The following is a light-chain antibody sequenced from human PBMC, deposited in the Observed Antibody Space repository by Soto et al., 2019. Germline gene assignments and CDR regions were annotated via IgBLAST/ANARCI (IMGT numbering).Light chain of an antibody. CDR2: DAS. CDR1: ESISNW. Sequence: DIQMTQSPSTLSASVGDIVTITCRASESISNWLAWYQQKPGKAPKLLIYDASSLESGVSSRFSGSRSGTEFTLTISSLQPDDFATYYCQQYSTYSWTFGQGTKVDIK. J-gene: IGKJ1*01. V-gene: IGKV1-5*01. CDR3: QQYSTYSWT.